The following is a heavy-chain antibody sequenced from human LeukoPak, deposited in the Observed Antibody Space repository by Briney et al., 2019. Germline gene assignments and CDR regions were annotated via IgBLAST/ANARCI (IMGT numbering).Heavy chain of an antibody. Sequence: SVKVSCKASGGTFSSYAISWVRQAPGQGLEWMGRFIPIFGTANYAQKFQGRVTITTDESTSTAYMELSSLRSEDTAVYYCARDPYFWGSSGGTDDAFDIWGQGTMVTVSS. CDR1: GGTFSSYA. CDR3: ARDPYFWGSSGGTDDAFDI. CDR2: FIPIFGTA. J-gene: IGHJ3*02. V-gene: IGHV1-69*05. D-gene: IGHD6-19*01.